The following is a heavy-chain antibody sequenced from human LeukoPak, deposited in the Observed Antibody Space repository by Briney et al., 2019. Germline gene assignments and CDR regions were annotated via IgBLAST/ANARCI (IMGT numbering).Heavy chain of an antibody. J-gene: IGHJ4*02. V-gene: IGHV4-59*08. CDR1: GGSISSYY. CDR2: ISDIGSI. CDR3: AGHHPRNTVDF. Sequence: SETLSLTCTVSGGSISSYYWIWIRQPPGKGLEWIAYISDIGSINYNPSLKSRVTISLDTSKNQFSLKLSSVTAADTAVYYCAGHHPRNTVDFWGQGTLVTVSS. D-gene: IGHD2/OR15-2a*01.